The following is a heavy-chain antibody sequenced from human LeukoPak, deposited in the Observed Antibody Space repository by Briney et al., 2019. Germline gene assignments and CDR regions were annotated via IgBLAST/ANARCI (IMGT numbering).Heavy chain of an antibody. D-gene: IGHD3-10*01. Sequence: ASVTVSCKASGYPFSNYDINWVRQAPGQGLEWMGWMNPKSGNTGYGQKFQGRVTMTRVTSITTAYMELRRLRSDDTAVYYCTREPLAFATKYFDPCGQGTQVTVSS. CDR2: MNPKSGNT. CDR3: TREPLAFATKYFDP. J-gene: IGHJ5*02. V-gene: IGHV1-8*01. CDR1: GYPFSNYD.